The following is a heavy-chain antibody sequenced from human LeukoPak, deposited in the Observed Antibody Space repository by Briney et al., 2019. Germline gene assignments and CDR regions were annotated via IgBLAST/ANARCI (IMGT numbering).Heavy chain of an antibody. CDR2: IKSDGSST. Sequence: GGSLRLSCAASGFTFSSYWMHWVRQAPGKGLVWVSRIKSDGSSTSYADSVKGRFTISRDTAENTLYLQMNSLRAEDTAVYYCARDPGGGAKGHNWFDPWGQGTLVTVSS. CDR1: GFTFSSYW. V-gene: IGHV3-74*01. D-gene: IGHD2-21*01. J-gene: IGHJ5*02. CDR3: ARDPGGGAKGHNWFDP.